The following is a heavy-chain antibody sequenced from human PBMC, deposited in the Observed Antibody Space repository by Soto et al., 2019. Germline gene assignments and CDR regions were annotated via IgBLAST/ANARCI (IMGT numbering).Heavy chain of an antibody. J-gene: IGHJ3*02. CDR3: ASPIVVVPAAIGRNAFDI. CDR1: GGSFSGYY. CDR2: INHSGST. V-gene: IGHV4-34*01. Sequence: SETLSLTCAVYGGSFSGYYWSWIRQPPGKGLEWIGEINHSGSTNYNPSLKSRVTISVDTSKNQFSLKLSSVTAADTAVYYCASPIVVVPAAIGRNAFDIWGHRTMVTVSS. D-gene: IGHD2-2*01.